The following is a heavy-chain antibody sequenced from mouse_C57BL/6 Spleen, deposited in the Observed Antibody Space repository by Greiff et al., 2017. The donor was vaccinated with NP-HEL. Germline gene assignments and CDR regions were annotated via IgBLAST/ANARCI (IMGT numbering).Heavy chain of an antibody. J-gene: IGHJ2*01. V-gene: IGHV5-17*01. Sequence: EVKLVESGGGLVKPGGSLKLSCAASGFTFSDYGMHWVRQAPEKGLEWVAYISSGSSTIYYADTVKGRFPISRANAKNTLFLQMTSLRSEDTAMYYCSRKDYYGSSFDYWGQGTTLTVAS. CDR2: ISSGSSTI. CDR3: SRKDYYGSSFDY. CDR1: GFTFSDYG. D-gene: IGHD1-1*01.